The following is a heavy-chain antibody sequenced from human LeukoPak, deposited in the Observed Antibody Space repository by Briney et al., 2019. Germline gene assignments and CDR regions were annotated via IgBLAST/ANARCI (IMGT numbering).Heavy chain of an antibody. CDR2: IIPLFGTA. CDR3: ARASGYSYGYGLAY. CDR1: GGTFSSYA. J-gene: IGHJ4*02. V-gene: IGHV1-69*06. Sequence: SVKVSCKASGGTFSSYAVSWVRQAPGQGLEWMGGIIPLFGTAKFAQKFQGRVTITADKSTSTAYMELSSLRSADTAVYYCARASGYSYGYGLAYWGQGTLVTVSS. D-gene: IGHD5-18*01.